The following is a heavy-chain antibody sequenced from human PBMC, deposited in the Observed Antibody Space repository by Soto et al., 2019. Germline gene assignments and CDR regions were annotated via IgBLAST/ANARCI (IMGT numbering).Heavy chain of an antibody. Sequence: EVQLVESGGGWVRPGSSRKPPLPALGSFFDVFAWHGVGQPPGKAWGGVSGVTWNSGKIDYADSVKGRFTITRDNAKNSLYLQMNGLRGEDTALYYCAKDRYGSLEGGMDVWGQGTTVTVSS. CDR1: GSFFDVFA. J-gene: IGHJ6*02. CDR3: AKDRYGSLEGGMDV. V-gene: IGHV3-9*01. CDR2: VTWNSGKI. D-gene: IGHD1-26*01.